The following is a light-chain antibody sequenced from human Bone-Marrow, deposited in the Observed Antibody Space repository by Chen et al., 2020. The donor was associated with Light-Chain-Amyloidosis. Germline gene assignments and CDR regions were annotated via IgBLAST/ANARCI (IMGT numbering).Light chain of an antibody. CDR3: SSYTITNTLV. CDR2: EVT. CDR1: SSDVGGDNH. V-gene: IGLV2-14*01. Sequence: TGTSSDVGGDNHVSWYQQHPDKAPKLMIYEVTNRPSWVPDRFSGSKSDNTASLTISGLQTEDEADYFCSSYTITNTLVFGSGTRVTVL. J-gene: IGLJ1*01.